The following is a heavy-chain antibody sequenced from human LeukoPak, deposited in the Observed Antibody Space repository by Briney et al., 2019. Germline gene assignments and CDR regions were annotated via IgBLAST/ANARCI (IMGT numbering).Heavy chain of an antibody. CDR1: GYTFTSYD. CDR2: MNPNSGNT. CDR3: ARVSSWRSGYYMDV. J-gene: IGHJ6*03. D-gene: IGHD6-13*01. Sequence: ASVKVSCKASGYTFTSYDINWVRQAPGQGLEWMGWMNPNSGNTGYAQKFQGRVTMTRNTSISTAYMELSSLRSEDTAVYYCARVSSWRSGYYMDVWGKGTTVTISS. V-gene: IGHV1-8*01.